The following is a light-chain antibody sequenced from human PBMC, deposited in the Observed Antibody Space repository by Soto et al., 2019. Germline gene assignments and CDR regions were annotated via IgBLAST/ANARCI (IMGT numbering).Light chain of an antibody. CDR2: TSS. CDR1: QGISDD. Sequence: DIQMTQSPSSLSASVGDRVTITCRASQGISDDLGWYQQRPGTAPKRLIYTSSTLQSGVPSRFSGSGSGTKFTLTISSLQPEDSATYSCLQHNSYPPTFGQGTKVDIK. CDR3: LQHNSYPPT. V-gene: IGKV1-17*01. J-gene: IGKJ1*01.